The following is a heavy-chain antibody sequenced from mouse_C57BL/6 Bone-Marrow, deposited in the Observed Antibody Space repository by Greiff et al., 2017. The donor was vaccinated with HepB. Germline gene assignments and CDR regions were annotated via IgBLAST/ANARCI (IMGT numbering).Heavy chain of an antibody. CDR3: ARRGLGRRVDY. Sequence: VMLVESGAELARPGASVKLSCKASGYTFTSYGISWVKQRTGQGLEWIGEIYPRSGNTYYNEKFKGKATLTADKSSSTAYMELRSLTSEDSAVYFCARRGLGRRVDYWGQGTTLTVSS. V-gene: IGHV1-81*01. D-gene: IGHD4-1*01. CDR1: GYTFTSYG. J-gene: IGHJ2*01. CDR2: IYPRSGNT.